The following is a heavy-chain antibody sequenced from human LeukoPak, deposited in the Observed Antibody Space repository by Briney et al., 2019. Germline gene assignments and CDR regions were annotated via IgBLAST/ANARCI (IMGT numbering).Heavy chain of an antibody. CDR1: GFAFSTYG. V-gene: IGHV3-30*02. CDR2: IRHVGSNE. D-gene: IGHD4-11*01. Sequence: PGGSLRLSCAASGFAFSTYGMHWVRQAPGKGLEWVAFIRHVGSNEYYADSVRGRFAISRDGSQNTLHLQMNILRVEDTAVYYCVKDWGVLPDYSADGFDIWGPGTVVTVSS. J-gene: IGHJ3*02. CDR3: VKDWGVLPDYSADGFDI.